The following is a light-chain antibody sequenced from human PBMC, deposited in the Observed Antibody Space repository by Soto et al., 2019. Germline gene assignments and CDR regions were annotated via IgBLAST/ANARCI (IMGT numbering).Light chain of an antibody. CDR2: GAS. J-gene: IGKJ2*01. CDR1: QSVSSN. V-gene: IGKV3-15*01. CDR3: QQYNNWPRT. Sequence: EIVMTQSTATLSVSPGERATVSCRASQSVSSNLAWYQQKTGQAPRLLIYGASTRDTGILDRVSGSESETEFTLTTGNLQSEDFAVHYWQQYNNWPRTFGQVTKLEIK.